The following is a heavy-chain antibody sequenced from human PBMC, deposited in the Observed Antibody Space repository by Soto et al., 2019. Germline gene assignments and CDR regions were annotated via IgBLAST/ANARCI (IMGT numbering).Heavy chain of an antibody. D-gene: IGHD6-13*01. V-gene: IGHV3-30-3*01. J-gene: IGHJ6*02. CDR1: GFTFSSYA. CDR3: ARGDGSSWDLRYYYGMDV. Sequence: QVQLVESGGGVVQPGRSLRLSCAASGFTFSSYAMHWVRQAPGKGLEWVAVISYDGSNKYYADSVKGRFTISRDNSKNTLYLQMNSLRAEDTAVYYCARGDGSSWDLRYYYGMDVWGQGTTVTVSS. CDR2: ISYDGSNK.